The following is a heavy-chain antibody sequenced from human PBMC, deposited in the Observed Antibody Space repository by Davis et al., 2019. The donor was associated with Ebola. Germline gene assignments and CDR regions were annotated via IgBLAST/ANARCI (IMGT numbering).Heavy chain of an antibody. CDR3: ARSSRSYCTNGVCYPYYFDY. J-gene: IGHJ4*02. Sequence: GSLRLSCAVSGGSISSSNWWSWVRQPPGKGLEWIGEIYHSGSTNYNPSLKSRVTISVDKSKNQFSLKLSSVTAADTAVYYCARSSRSYCTNGVCYPYYFDYWGQGTLVTVSS. D-gene: IGHD2-8*01. CDR2: IYHSGST. V-gene: IGHV4-4*02. CDR1: GGSISSSNW.